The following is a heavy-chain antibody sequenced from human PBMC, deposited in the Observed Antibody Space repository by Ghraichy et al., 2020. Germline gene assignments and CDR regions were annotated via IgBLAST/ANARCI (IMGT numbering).Heavy chain of an antibody. Sequence: SETLSLTCTVSGGSISSGGYYWSWIRQHPGKGLEWIGYIYYSGSTYYNPSLKSRVTISVDTSKNQFSLKLSSVTAADTAVYYCARGEGDYVWGSWFDPWGQGTLVTVSS. D-gene: IGHD3-16*01. J-gene: IGHJ5*02. CDR2: IYYSGST. V-gene: IGHV4-31*03. CDR3: ARGEGDYVWGSWFDP. CDR1: GGSISSGGYY.